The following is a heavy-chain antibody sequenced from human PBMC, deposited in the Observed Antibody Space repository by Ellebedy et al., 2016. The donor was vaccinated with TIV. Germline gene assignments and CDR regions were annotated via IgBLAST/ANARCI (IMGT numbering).Heavy chain of an antibody. J-gene: IGHJ6*02. V-gene: IGHV3-53*01. Sequence: GESLKISCAASGFTVSSNYMSWVRQAPGKGLEWVSVIYSGGSTHYADSVKGRFTISRDNSKNTLYLQMNSLRAEDTAVYYCARASGSGSYYNELNGMDVWGQGTTVTVSS. CDR3: ARASGSGSYYNELNGMDV. CDR1: GFTVSSNY. CDR2: IYSGGST. D-gene: IGHD3-10*01.